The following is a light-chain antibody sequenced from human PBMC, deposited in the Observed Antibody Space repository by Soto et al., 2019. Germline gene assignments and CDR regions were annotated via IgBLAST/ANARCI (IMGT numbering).Light chain of an antibody. Sequence: PGERASLSCRASQSISGRYLAWYQQKPGQAPRLLIYDASSRATGIPDMFSGSGSGTDFILTISRLEPEDFAVYYCQQYGSSPLTFGGGTKVEIK. J-gene: IGKJ4*01. CDR3: QQYGSSPLT. V-gene: IGKV3-20*01. CDR1: QSISGRY. CDR2: DAS.